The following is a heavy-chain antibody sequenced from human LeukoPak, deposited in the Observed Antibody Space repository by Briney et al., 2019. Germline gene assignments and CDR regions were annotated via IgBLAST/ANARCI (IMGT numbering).Heavy chain of an antibody. CDR3: AREPGTYCSSTSCYRANWFDP. CDR2: INPNSGGT. D-gene: IGHD2-2*02. J-gene: IGHJ5*02. V-gene: IGHV1-2*02. Sequence: ASVKASCKASGYTFTGYYMHWVRQAPGQGLEWMGWINPNSGGTNYAQKFQGRVTMTRDTSISTAYMELSRLRSDDTAVYYCAREPGTYCSSTSCYRANWFDPWGQGTLVTVSS. CDR1: GYTFTGYY.